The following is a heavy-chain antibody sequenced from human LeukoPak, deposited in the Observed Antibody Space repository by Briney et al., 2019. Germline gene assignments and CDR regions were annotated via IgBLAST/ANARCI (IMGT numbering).Heavy chain of an antibody. Sequence: GGPLRLSCVVSGFTFSDYYMSWIRQAPGKGLEWVSYISDSSDDRRYADSVEGRFTISRDNSKNSLYLQMNALRAEDTGVYYCGFIAAAGRWGQGTLVTVSS. J-gene: IGHJ4*02. CDR1: GFTFSDYY. D-gene: IGHD6-25*01. CDR3: GFIAAAGR. V-gene: IGHV3-11*06. CDR2: ISDSSDDR.